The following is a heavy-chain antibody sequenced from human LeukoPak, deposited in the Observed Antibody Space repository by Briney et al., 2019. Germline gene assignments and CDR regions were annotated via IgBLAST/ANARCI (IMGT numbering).Heavy chain of an antibody. CDR2: IYYSGNT. D-gene: IGHD1-26*01. CDR3: ARERSGSYCEF. J-gene: IGHJ4*02. V-gene: IGHV4-39*07. CDR1: GGTISSSDYY. Sequence: PSETLSLTCTVSGGTISSSDYYWNWIRPPPGQGLEWIGSIYYSGNTYYNPSLKSRVTISVDMSQNQFSLKLNSVTAADTAVYYCARERSGSYCEFWGQGTLVTVSS.